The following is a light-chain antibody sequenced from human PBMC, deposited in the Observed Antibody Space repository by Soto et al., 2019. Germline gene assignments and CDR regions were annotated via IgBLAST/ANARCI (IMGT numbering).Light chain of an antibody. V-gene: IGKV3-15*01. Sequence: EVVMTQSPATLSVSPGEIATLSCRASQSARSSLGWYQQKPGQPPSLLIYDVSIRATGIPARFNGSGSGTEFTLTISSLQSEDFAVYYCQHRMNWPLTFGQGTRLEIK. CDR3: QHRMNWPLT. CDR1: QSARSS. CDR2: DVS. J-gene: IGKJ5*01.